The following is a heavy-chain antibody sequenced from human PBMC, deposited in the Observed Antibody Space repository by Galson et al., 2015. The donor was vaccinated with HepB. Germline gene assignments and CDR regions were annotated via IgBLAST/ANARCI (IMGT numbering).Heavy chain of an antibody. Sequence: SVKVSCKASGGTFSSYAISWVRQAPGQGLEWMGGIIPIFGTANYAQKFQGRVTITADESTSTAYMELSSLRSEDTAVYYCASRWFGETLPSYGMDVWGQGTTVTVSS. CDR3: ASRWFGETLPSYGMDV. J-gene: IGHJ6*02. V-gene: IGHV1-69*13. CDR2: IIPIFGTA. D-gene: IGHD3-10*01. CDR1: GGTFSSYA.